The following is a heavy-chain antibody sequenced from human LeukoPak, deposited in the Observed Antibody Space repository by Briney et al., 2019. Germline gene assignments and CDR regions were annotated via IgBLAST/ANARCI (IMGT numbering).Heavy chain of an antibody. V-gene: IGHV3-30*03. CDR1: GFTFSTYG. Sequence: GGSLRLSCAASGFTFSTYGMHWVRQAPGKGLEWVAVISYDGNNKYYADSVKGRFTISRDNSKNTLYLQMNSLGAEDTAVYYCASNYYGGSGYFAPAFDIWGQGTMVSVSS. D-gene: IGHD3-22*01. J-gene: IGHJ3*02. CDR2: ISYDGNNK. CDR3: ASNYYGGSGYFAPAFDI.